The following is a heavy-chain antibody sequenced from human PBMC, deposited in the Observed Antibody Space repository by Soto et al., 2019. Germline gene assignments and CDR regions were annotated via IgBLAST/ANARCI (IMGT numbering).Heavy chain of an antibody. J-gene: IGHJ6*02. CDR2: IKSKTDGGTA. CDR3: STDIGIYGLDM. Sequence: EVQLVESGGGFVQPGGSLRLSCVASRFSFTNAWMSWVRQAPGKGPEWVGRIKSKTDGGTADYAAPVKGRFTISRDESQHTLYLHMDSLKTEDTARYHCSTDIGIYGLDMWGQGTTVTVSS. CDR1: RFSFTNAW. D-gene: IGHD1-26*01. V-gene: IGHV3-15*01.